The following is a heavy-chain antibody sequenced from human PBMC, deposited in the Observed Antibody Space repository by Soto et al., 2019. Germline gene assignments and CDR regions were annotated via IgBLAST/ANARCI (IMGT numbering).Heavy chain of an antibody. CDR2: ISSSSSYI. Sequence: GGSLRLSCAASGFTFSSYSMNWVRQAPGKGLEWVSSISSSSSYIYYADSVKGRFTISRDNAKNSLYLQMNSLRAEDTAVYYCARDLRREVGSRTPYYFDYWGQGTLVTVSS. CDR1: GFTFSSYS. J-gene: IGHJ4*02. V-gene: IGHV3-21*01. D-gene: IGHD1-26*01. CDR3: ARDLRREVGSRTPYYFDY.